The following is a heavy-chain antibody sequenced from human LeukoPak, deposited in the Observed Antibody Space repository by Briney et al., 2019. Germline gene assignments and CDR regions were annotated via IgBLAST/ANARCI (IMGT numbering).Heavy chain of an antibody. CDR3: ARRSGSYRFDY. CDR2: ISWNGGST. CDR1: GFTFSAYA. D-gene: IGHD1-26*01. Sequence: GGSLRLSCEASGFTFSAYAMTWVRQAPGKGLEWVSDISWNGGSTAYADSMKGRFTISRDNAKNSLYLQMNSLRAEDTALYYCARRSGSYRFDYWGQGTLVTVSS. V-gene: IGHV3-20*04. J-gene: IGHJ4*02.